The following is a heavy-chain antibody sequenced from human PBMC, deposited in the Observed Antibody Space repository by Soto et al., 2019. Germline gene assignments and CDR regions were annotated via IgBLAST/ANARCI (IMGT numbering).Heavy chain of an antibody. CDR3: AREGGTGDGLDV. CDR1: GGSISSYY. J-gene: IGHJ6*02. V-gene: IGHV4-59*01. CDR2: IYYSGST. Sequence: SETLSLTCTVSGGSISSYYWSWIRQPPGKGLEWIGYIYYSGSTNYNPSLKSRVTISVDTSKNQFSLKLSSVTAADTAVYYCAREGGTGDGLDVWGQGTTVTVSS. D-gene: IGHD1-26*01.